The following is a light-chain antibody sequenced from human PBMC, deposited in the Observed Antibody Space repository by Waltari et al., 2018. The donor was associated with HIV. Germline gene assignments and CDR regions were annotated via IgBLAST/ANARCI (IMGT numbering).Light chain of an antibody. CDR2: NAT. CDR3: QHYDNSPPIT. Sequence: EIVLTQSPDTLSLSPGERAALSCRASQGVRSDSLAWYQQKPGRSPRLLIYNATTRATDIPDRFSGSGSGTDFTLTISRLEPADFAVYYCQHYDNSPPITFGPGIAVDIK. CDR1: QGVRSDS. J-gene: IGKJ3*01. V-gene: IGKV3-20*01.